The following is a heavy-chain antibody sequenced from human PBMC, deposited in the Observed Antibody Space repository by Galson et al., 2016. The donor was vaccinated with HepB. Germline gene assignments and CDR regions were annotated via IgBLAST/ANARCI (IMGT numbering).Heavy chain of an antibody. CDR1: GFFFNTYA. V-gene: IGHV3-30*04. J-gene: IGHJ1*01. CDR2: ISYDGITT. Sequence: SLRLSCAASGFFFNTYAMHWVRQAPGKGLEWVAGISYDGITTYYADSVRGRSTVSRDNFKNTVFLQMNSLRAEDTAVYYCARDCPCRGSPCYPCAEYFQKWGQGTLVTVSS. D-gene: IGHD2-15*01. CDR3: ARDCPCRGSPCYPCAEYFQK.